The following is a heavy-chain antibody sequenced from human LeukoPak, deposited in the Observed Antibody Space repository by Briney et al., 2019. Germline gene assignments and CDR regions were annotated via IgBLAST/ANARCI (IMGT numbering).Heavy chain of an antibody. CDR1: GYTFTSYD. CDR2: MNPNSGNT. CDR3: ARQHIAAADYYYGMDA. D-gene: IGHD6-13*01. J-gene: IGHJ6*02. V-gene: IGHV1-8*01. Sequence: ASVKVSCKASGYTFTSYDINWVRQATGQGLEWMGWMNPNSGNTGYAQKFQGRVTMTRNTSISTAYMELSSLRSEDTAVYYCARQHIAAADYYYGMDAWGQGTTVTVSS.